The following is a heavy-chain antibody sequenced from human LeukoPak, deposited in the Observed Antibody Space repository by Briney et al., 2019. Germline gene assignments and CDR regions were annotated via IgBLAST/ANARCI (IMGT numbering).Heavy chain of an antibody. CDR1: GFTFSSYS. V-gene: IGHV3-48*01. CDR2: ISSSSSTI. CDR3: ASQLGDATDI. D-gene: IGHD6-13*01. Sequence: GGSLRLSCAASGFTFSSYSMNWVRQAPGKGLEWVSYISSSSSTIYYADSVKGRFTISRDNGKNSLYLQMNNLRAEDTAVYYCASQLGDATDIWGQGTMVTVSS. J-gene: IGHJ3*02.